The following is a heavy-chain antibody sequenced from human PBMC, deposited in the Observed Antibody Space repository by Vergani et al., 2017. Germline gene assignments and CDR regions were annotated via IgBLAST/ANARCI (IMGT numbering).Heavy chain of an antibody. CDR1: GGSITSSSYY. CDR2: IYHSGDA. CDR3: ARTESFILRYFHLAL. D-gene: IGHD3-9*01. Sequence: QLHLQESGPGLVKPSETLSLTCTVSGGSITSSSYYWGWIRQPPGKGLEWIGNIYHSGDAYYNPSLKGRVTISVDTSNNQFSLEVTSVTAADTAIYFCARTESFILRYFHLALWGQGTLVTVSS. V-gene: IGHV4-39*01. J-gene: IGHJ4*02.